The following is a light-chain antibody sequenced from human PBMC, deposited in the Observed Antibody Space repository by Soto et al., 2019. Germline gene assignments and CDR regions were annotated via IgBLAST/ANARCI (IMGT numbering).Light chain of an antibody. CDR2: DVS. CDR3: SSYGASSTL. CDR1: SSDIGGYNY. V-gene: IGLV2-14*03. J-gene: IGLJ3*02. Sequence: QSALTQPASVSGSPGQSITSSCTGSSSDIGGYNYVSWYQQHPGKAPQLMIYDVSYRPSGISDRFSGSKSGNTASLTISGLQPKDEADYYCSSYGASSTLFGGGTKLTVL.